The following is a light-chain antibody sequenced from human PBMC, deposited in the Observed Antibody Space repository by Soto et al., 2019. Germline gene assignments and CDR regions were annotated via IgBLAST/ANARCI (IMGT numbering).Light chain of an antibody. Sequence: EIVMTQSPATLSVSPGERATLSCRASQTVSSNLAWYQQKPGQAPRLLIYGAFTMATGIPVRFSGSGSGTEFTLTISSLQSEDFAVYYCQQYNNWPRTFGQGTKVEIK. CDR2: GAF. J-gene: IGKJ1*01. V-gene: IGKV3-15*01. CDR3: QQYNNWPRT. CDR1: QTVSSN.